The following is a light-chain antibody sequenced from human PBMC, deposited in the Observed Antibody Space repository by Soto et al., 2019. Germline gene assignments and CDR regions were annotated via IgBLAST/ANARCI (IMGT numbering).Light chain of an antibody. V-gene: IGKV1-9*01. CDR3: QQLFMSPPT. J-gene: IGKJ3*01. Sequence: IQLTQSPSSLSASVGDRVTITCRASQGIINYLAWYQQKPGKAPKLLIYGASTLQSGVPSRFGGSGSGTDFTLTVSSLQPEDFATYYCQQLFMSPPTFGPGTKVAI. CDR1: QGIINY. CDR2: GAS.